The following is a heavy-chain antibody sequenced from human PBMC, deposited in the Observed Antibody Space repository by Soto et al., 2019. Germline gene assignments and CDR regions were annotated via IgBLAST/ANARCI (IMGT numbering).Heavy chain of an antibody. CDR1: GFTVSSNY. D-gene: IGHD3-10*01. J-gene: IGHJ4*02. CDR3: ARGRGTMVRGVMYFDY. CDR2: IYSGGST. Sequence: EVQLVESGGGLIQPGGSLRLSCAASGFTVSSNYMSWVRQAPGKGLEWVSVIYSGGSTYYADSVKGRFTISRDNSKNTLYLQMNSLRAGDTAVYYCARGRGTMVRGVMYFDYWGQGTLVTVSS. V-gene: IGHV3-53*01.